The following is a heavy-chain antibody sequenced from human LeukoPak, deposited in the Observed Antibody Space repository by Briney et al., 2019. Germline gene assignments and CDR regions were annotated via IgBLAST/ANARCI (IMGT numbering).Heavy chain of an antibody. CDR2: ISSSGSTK. D-gene: IGHD5-12*01. V-gene: IGHV3-48*03. CDR1: GFTFNSYE. CDR3: AREGRSGDDLTGYYGMDV. J-gene: IGHJ6*04. Sequence: PGGSLRLSCAASGFTFNSYEMNWVRQAPGKGLEWVSYISSSGSTKYYADSVKGRFTISRDNAKNSLYVQMNSLRAEDTAVYYCAREGRSGDDLTGYYGMDVWGKGTTVTVSS.